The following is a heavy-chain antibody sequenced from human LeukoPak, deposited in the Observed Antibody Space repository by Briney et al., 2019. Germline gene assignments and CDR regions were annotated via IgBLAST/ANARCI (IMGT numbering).Heavy chain of an antibody. Sequence: SETLSLTCAVYGGSFSGYYWSWIRQPPGKGLEWIGEINHSGSTNYNPSLKSRVTISVDTSKNQFSLKLSSVTAADTAVYYCATYADSSGYRFDYWGPGTLVTVSS. CDR2: INHSGST. CDR1: GGSFSGYY. D-gene: IGHD3-22*01. V-gene: IGHV4-34*01. J-gene: IGHJ4*02. CDR3: ATYADSSGYRFDY.